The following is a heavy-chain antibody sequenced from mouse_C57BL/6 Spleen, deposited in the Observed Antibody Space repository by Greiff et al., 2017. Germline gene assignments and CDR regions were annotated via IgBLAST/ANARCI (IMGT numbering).Heavy chain of an antibody. Sequence: DVKLVESGGGLVKPGGSLKLSCAASGFTFSDYGLHWVRQAPEKGLEWVAYISSGSSTIYYADTVKGRFTISRDNAKNTLFLQMTSLRSEDTAMYYCARRKNWDYFDYWGQGTTLTVSS. CDR3: ARRKNWDYFDY. CDR2: ISSGSSTI. CDR1: GFTFSDYG. J-gene: IGHJ2*01. V-gene: IGHV5-17*01. D-gene: IGHD4-1*01.